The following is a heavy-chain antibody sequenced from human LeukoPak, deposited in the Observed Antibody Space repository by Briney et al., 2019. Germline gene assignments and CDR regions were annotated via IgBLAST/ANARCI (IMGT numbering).Heavy chain of an antibody. CDR3: ARDKYQLLSYYYGMDV. D-gene: IGHD2-2*01. V-gene: IGHV4-30-4*01. CDR1: GGSISSGDYY. J-gene: IGHJ6*04. Sequence: SQTLSLTCTVSGGSISSGDYYWSWIRQPPGKGLEWIGYIYYSGSTYYNPSLKSRVTISVDTSKNQFSLKLSSVTAADTAVYYCARDKYQLLSYYYGMDVWGKGTSVTVSS. CDR2: IYYSGST.